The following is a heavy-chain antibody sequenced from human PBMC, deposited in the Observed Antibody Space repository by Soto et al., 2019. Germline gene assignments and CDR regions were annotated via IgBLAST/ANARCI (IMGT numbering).Heavy chain of an antibody. CDR1: AFTFSSFE. D-gene: IGHD3-3*01. CDR3: ARVSSPRFLEWSDAMDV. J-gene: IGHJ6*02. V-gene: IGHV3-48*03. CDR2: ISSSGSTI. Sequence: LRLSCAASAFTFSSFEVNWVRQAPGKGLEWVSYISSSGSTIYYADSVKGRFTISRDNAKNSVYLQMDSLRAEDTAVYYCARVSSPRFLEWSDAMDVWGQGTTVTVSS.